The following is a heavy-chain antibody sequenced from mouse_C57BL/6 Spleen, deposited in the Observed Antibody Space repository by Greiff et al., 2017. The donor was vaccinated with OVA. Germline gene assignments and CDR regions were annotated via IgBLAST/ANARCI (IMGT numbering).Heavy chain of an antibody. CDR3: TTGSNYVGFAY. V-gene: IGHV14-4*01. CDR2: IDPENGDT. J-gene: IGHJ3*01. D-gene: IGHD2-5*01. CDR1: GFNIKDDY. Sequence: EVQLQQSGAELVRPGASVKLSCTASGFNIKDDYMHWVKQRPEQGLEWIGWIDPENGDTEYASKFQGKATITADTSSNTAYLQLSSLTSEDTAVYYCTTGSNYVGFAYWGQGTLVTVSA.